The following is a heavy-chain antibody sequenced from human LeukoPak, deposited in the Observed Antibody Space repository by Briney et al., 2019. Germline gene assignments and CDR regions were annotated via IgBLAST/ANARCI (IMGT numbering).Heavy chain of an antibody. D-gene: IGHD6-13*01. CDR3: AHRHHSGSWYGDWFDP. CDR2: IYWNDDK. V-gene: IGHV2-5*01. J-gene: IGHJ5*02. Sequence: SCPTLVKPTQTLTLTFTFSGFSLSTSGVGVGWIRQPPGKALEWLALIYWNDDKRYSPSLKSRLTITKDTSKNQVVLTMTNMDPVDTATYYCAHRHHSGSWYGDWFDPWGQGTLVTVSS. CDR1: GFSLSTSGVG.